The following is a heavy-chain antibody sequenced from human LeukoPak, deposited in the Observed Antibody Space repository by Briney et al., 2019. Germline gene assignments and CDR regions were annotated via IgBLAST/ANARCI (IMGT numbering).Heavy chain of an antibody. V-gene: IGHV3-48*03. Sequence: PGGSLRLSCAASGFTFSSYEMNWVRQAPGKGLEWVSYISSSGSTIYYADSVKGRFTISRDNAKNSLYLQMNSLRAEDTAVYYCARDVNNAYYYGDSGFWDWGQGTLVTVSS. D-gene: IGHD3-22*01. J-gene: IGHJ4*02. CDR2: ISSSGSTI. CDR3: ARDVNNAYYYGDSGFWD. CDR1: GFTFSSYE.